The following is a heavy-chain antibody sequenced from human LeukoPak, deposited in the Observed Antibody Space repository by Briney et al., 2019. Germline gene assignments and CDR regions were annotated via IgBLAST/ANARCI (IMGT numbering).Heavy chain of an antibody. D-gene: IGHD3-10*01. CDR1: GFTFSSYG. J-gene: IGHJ4*02. Sequence: PGGSLRLSCAASGFTFSSYGMHWVRQAPGKGLEWVAFIRYDGSNKYYADSVKGRFTISRDNAKNSLYLQMNSLRAEDTALYYCARLSYDSGTHYTCYEYWGQGTLVTVSS. V-gene: IGHV3-30*02. CDR3: ARLSYDSGTHYTCYEY. CDR2: IRYDGSNK.